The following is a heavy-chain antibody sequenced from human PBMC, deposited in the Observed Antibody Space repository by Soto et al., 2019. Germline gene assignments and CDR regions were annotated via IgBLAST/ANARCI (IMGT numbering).Heavy chain of an antibody. D-gene: IGHD3-10*01. CDR2: IYYTGNS. CDR1: GGSISSLY. Sequence: SETLSLTCSVSGGSISSLYWSWIRQPPGKGLEWIGYIYYTGNSNYNPSLKSRVTMSVDTPKKQFSLKLSSVTAADTAVYYCASLQITLARGVITPLYFDYWGHGSLVTVSS. V-gene: IGHV4-59*11. J-gene: IGHJ4*01. CDR3: ASLQITLARGVITPLYFDY.